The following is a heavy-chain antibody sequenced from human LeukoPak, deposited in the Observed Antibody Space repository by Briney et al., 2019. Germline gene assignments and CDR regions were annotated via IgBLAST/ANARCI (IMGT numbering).Heavy chain of an antibody. CDR1: GFTFSSYA. V-gene: IGHV3-64*01. D-gene: IGHD6-25*01. J-gene: IGHJ6*02. CDR2: ISSNGGST. Sequence: GGSLRLSCAASGFTFSSYAMHWVRQAPGKGLEYVSAISSNGGSTYYANSVKGRFTISRDNAKNSLYLEMNSLRAEDTAVYYCASHGRQYYYPMDVWGQGTTVTVSS. CDR3: ASHGRQYYYPMDV.